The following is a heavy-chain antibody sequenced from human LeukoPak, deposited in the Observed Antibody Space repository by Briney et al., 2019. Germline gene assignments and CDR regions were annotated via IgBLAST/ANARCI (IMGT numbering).Heavy chain of an antibody. V-gene: IGHV3-20*04. J-gene: IGHJ5*02. CDR2: LNWNGGSR. D-gene: IGHD4-17*01. CDR1: GFTFEDYG. Sequence: PGGSLRLSCTVSGFTFEDYGMNWVRQVPGKEPGWVSGLNWNGGSRRYADSVKGRFIISRDNAKGVLYLQLNDLRVEDTALYYCARDAVPSGRSWFDPWGQGTLVTVSS. CDR3: ARDAVPSGRSWFDP.